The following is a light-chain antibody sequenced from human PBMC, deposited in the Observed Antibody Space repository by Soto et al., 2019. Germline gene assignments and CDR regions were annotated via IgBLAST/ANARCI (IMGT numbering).Light chain of an antibody. Sequence: EIVMTQSPPSLTVTPGEPASISCRSSQRLLHSNGNTFLDWYVQKPGQSPQLLIYLGSNRASGVPDRASGSEAGTYFTLKISRVEAEDVGVYYCMQALQTPYTFGQGTKLEIK. CDR2: LGS. J-gene: IGKJ2*01. CDR1: QRLLHSNGNTF. CDR3: MQALQTPYT. V-gene: IGKV2-28*01.